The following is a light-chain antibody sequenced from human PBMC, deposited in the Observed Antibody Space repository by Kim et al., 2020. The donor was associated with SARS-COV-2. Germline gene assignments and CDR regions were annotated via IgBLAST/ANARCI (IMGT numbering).Light chain of an antibody. Sequence: LSPREGATHACTASQSVSRFLAWYHQEAGQAPGLLIHGASSRATGIPDRFSGSGSGTDFTRAISILEPEDFAVYYCQQYSTSLHTFVGGTKVEI. J-gene: IGKJ4*01. CDR2: GAS. V-gene: IGKV3-20*01. CDR1: QSVSRF. CDR3: QQYSTSLHT.